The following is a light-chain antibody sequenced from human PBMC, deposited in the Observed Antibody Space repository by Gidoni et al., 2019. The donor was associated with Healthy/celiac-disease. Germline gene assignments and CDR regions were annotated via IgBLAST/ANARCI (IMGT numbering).Light chain of an antibody. CDR3: QQRSNGPRT. CDR1: QSVSSY. V-gene: IGKV3-11*01. J-gene: IGKJ1*01. CDR2: DAS. Sequence: EIVLTQSPATLSLSPGERATLSCRPSQSVSSYLAWYQQEPGQAPRLLIYDASNRATGIPARFSGSGSGTDITLTISSLEPEDWAVYYCQQRSNGPRTFGQGTKVEIK.